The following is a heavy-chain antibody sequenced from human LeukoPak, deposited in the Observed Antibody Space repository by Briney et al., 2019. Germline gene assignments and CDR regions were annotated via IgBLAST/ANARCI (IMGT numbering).Heavy chain of an antibody. CDR2: IYYSGST. Sequence: SETLALTCAVSGGSISSGYYYWSWIRQPPGQGLEWIGYIYYSGSTYYNPSLKSRVTISVDTSKNQFSLKLSSVPAADTAVYYCAKGGSRNEFGYGGQGTLVTVSS. CDR3: AKGGSRNEFGY. V-gene: IGHV4-30-4*08. J-gene: IGHJ4*02. CDR1: GGSISSGYYY.